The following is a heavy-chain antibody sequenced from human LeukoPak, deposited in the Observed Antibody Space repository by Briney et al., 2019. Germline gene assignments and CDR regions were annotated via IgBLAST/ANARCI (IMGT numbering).Heavy chain of an antibody. CDR2: IIPIFGTA. V-gene: IGHV1-69*13. J-gene: IGHJ2*01. Sequence: SVKVSCKASGYTFTGYHIHWVRQAPGQGLEWMGGIIPIFGTANYAQKFQGRVTITADESTSTAYMELSSLRSEDTAVYYCARGVVPAAALGGWYFDLWGRGTLVTVSS. CDR1: GYTFTGYH. CDR3: ARGVVPAAALGGWYFDL. D-gene: IGHD2-2*01.